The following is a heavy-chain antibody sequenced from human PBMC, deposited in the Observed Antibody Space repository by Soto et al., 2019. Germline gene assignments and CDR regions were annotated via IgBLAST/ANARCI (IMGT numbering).Heavy chain of an antibody. J-gene: IGHJ4*02. V-gene: IGHV4-31*03. CDR2: IDYSGYT. Sequence: VELQESGPGPVKPSQTLSLTCTVSGGSINSGGYYWIWIRRHPGKGLEWIGHIDYSGYTSYNPSLKSRLTVSVDTSKTQFSLRLTSVTAADAALYYCATSYCRSTNCPYYFDYWGQGTLVTVSS. CDR1: GGSINSGGYY. CDR3: ATSYCRSTNCPYYFDY. D-gene: IGHD2-2*01.